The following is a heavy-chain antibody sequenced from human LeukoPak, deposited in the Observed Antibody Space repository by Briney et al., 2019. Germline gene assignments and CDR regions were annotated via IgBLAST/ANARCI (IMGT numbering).Heavy chain of an antibody. CDR2: LYYSGST. CDR1: GGSISGSSYH. CDR3: ARSYYSSNWFQNLILFDY. Sequence: TSETLSLTCTVSGGSISGSSYHWGWIRQPPGEGLEWIVGLYYSGSTYYNPSLKSRVIISVDTSKNQFSLKLSSVTAADTAVYYCARSYYSSNWFQNLILFDYWGPGTLVTVSS. J-gene: IGHJ4*02. V-gene: IGHV4-39*01. D-gene: IGHD6-13*01.